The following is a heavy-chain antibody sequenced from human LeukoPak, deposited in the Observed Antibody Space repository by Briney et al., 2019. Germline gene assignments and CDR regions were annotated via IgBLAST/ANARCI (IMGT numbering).Heavy chain of an antibody. CDR3: ARVVVAATVDY. CDR1: GGSISSYY. V-gene: IGHV4-59*12. D-gene: IGHD2-15*01. CDR2: IYYSGST. J-gene: IGHJ4*02. Sequence: SETLSLTCTVSGGSISSYYWSWIRQPPGKGLEWIGYIYYSGSTNYNPSLKSRVTISVDTSKNQFSLKLSSVTAADTAVYYCARVVVAATVDYWGQGTLVTVSS.